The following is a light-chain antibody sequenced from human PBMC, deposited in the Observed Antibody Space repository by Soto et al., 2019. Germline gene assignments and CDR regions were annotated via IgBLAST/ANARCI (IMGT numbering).Light chain of an antibody. J-gene: IGLJ1*01. CDR2: EVS. Sequence: QSALTQPPSASGSPGQSVTISCTGTSSDVGGYNYVSWYQQHPGKAPKLMIYEVSERPSGVPDRFSGSKSSNRASLTVSGLQAEDEADYYCSSYAGSNNFVFGTGTKVTVL. CDR1: SSDVGGYNY. CDR3: SSYAGSNNFV. V-gene: IGLV2-8*01.